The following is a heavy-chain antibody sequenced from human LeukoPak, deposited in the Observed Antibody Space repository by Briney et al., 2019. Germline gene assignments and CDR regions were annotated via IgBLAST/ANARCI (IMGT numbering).Heavy chain of an antibody. CDR1: GFTFSSYA. D-gene: IGHD2-2*02. Sequence: PGGSLRLSCAAPGFTFSSYAMSWVRQAPGKGLEWVSAISGSGGSTYYADSVKGRFTISRDNSKNTLYLQMNSLRAEDTAVYYCAKSLGYCSSTSCYTDSYWGQGTLVTVSS. CDR2: ISGSGGST. CDR3: AKSLGYCSSTSCYTDSY. J-gene: IGHJ4*02. V-gene: IGHV3-23*01.